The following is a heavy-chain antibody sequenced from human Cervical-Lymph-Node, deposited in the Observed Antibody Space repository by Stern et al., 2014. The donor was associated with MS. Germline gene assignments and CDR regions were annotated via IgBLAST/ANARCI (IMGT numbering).Heavy chain of an antibody. CDR2: IWYDGSKK. V-gene: IGHV3-33*01. J-gene: IGHJ3*02. CDR1: GFIFSNYG. D-gene: IGHD6-19*01. CDR3: ARRVAVAGVDAFDI. Sequence: VQLVESGGGVVQPGKSLRLSCAPSGFIFSNYGMHWVRQAPGKGLEWVAVIWYDGSKKYYADSVKGRFTISRDNSRSTLSLQMNSLRAEDTAVYYCARRVAVAGVDAFDIWGQGTVVPSLQ.